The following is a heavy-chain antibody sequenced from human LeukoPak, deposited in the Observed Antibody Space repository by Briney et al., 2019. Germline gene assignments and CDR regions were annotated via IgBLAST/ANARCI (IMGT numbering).Heavy chain of an antibody. J-gene: IGHJ3*02. CDR1: GGSFSGYY. V-gene: IGHV4-34*01. Sequence: SETLSLTCAVYGGSFSGYYWSWIRQPPGKGLEWIGEINHSGSTNYNPSLKSRVTISVDTSKNQFSLKLSSVTAADTAVYYCASTLFGGGYCSSTSCYGDDAFDIWAKGQWSPSLQ. D-gene: IGHD2-2*01. CDR3: ASTLFGGGYCSSTSCYGDDAFDI. CDR2: INHSGST.